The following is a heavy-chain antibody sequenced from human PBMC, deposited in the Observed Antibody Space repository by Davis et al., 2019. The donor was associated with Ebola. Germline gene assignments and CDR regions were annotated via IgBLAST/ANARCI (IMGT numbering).Heavy chain of an antibody. CDR3: ARGWLRTGLDV. V-gene: IGHV6-1*01. Sequence: HSQTLSLTCAVSGDSVSRNCCAWNWIRQSPSRGLEWLGRTYYTSTLINDYAESVKSRITVNLDTSKNQFSLQLNSVTPEDTAVYYCARGWLRTGLDVWGKGTTVTVSS. CDR2: TYYTSTLIN. J-gene: IGHJ6*04. D-gene: IGHD5-12*01. CDR1: GDSVSRNCCA.